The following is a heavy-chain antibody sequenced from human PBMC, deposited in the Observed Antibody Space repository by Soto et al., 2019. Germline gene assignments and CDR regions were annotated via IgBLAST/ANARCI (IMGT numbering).Heavy chain of an antibody. V-gene: IGHV4-4*02. CDR2: IYHSGST. CDR1: GGSISSSNW. D-gene: IGHD2-2*01. Sequence: KPSETLSLTCAVSGGSISSSNWWSWVRQPPGKGLEWIGEIYHSGSTNYNPSLKSRVTISVDKSKNQFSLKLSSVTAADTAVYYCARLAVVVPAAIDYYYGMDVWGQGTTVTVSS. J-gene: IGHJ6*02. CDR3: ARLAVVVPAAIDYYYGMDV.